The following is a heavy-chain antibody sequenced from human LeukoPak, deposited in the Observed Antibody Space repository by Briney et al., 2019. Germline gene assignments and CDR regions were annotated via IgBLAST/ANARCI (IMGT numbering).Heavy chain of an antibody. D-gene: IGHD2-2*01. J-gene: IGHJ4*02. CDR2: ISGSGGST. Sequence: GGSLRLSCAASGFTFSSYAMSWVRPAPGKGLEWVSAISGSGGSTYYADSVKGRFTISRDNSKNTLYLQMNSLRAEDTAVYYCAKDIEQYCSSTSCYPLGYWGQGTLVTVSS. CDR1: GFTFSSYA. V-gene: IGHV3-23*01. CDR3: AKDIEQYCSSTSCYPLGY.